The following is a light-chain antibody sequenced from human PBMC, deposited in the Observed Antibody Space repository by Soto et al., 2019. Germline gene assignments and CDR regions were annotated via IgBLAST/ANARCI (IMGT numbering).Light chain of an antibody. Sequence: QSVLTQPPSASGSPGQSVTISCTGTSSDVGGYNYVSWYQQHPGKAPKLMIYEVSKRPSGVTARFSGSKSGNTASLTVSGLQAEDEADYYCSSYAGSNNVVFGGGTKLTVL. CDR3: SSYAGSNNVV. CDR1: SSDVGGYNY. CDR2: EVS. J-gene: IGLJ2*01. V-gene: IGLV2-8*01.